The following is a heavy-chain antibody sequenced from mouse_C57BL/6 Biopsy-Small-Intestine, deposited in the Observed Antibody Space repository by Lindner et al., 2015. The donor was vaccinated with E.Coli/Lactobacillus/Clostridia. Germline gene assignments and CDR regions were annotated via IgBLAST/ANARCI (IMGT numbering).Heavy chain of an antibody. J-gene: IGHJ4*01. CDR3: ARDGRMYCSGGICRGTHAFDY. Sequence: SVKVSCKASGYPLNNYGVTWVRQAPGQGLEWMGWISDHNGKTNYAQKFQGRVTMTRDTPTNTAYMELRSLRSDDTAIYYCARDGRMYCSGGICRGTHAFDYWGQGTLVTVSS. V-gene: IGHV14-2*02. CDR2: ISDHNGKT. D-gene: IGHD1-1*01. CDR1: GYPLNNYG.